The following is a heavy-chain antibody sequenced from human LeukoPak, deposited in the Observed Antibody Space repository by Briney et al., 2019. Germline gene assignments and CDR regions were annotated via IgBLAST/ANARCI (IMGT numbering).Heavy chain of an antibody. CDR1: GDSISSYY. J-gene: IGHJ6*03. CDR3: AREGRYRYGYNEYHSYMDI. V-gene: IGHV4-59*01. D-gene: IGHD5-24*01. Sequence: SETLSLTCTVSGDSISSYYWSWIRQPPGKGLEWIGHIYYIGSTNYNPSLKSRVTISVDTSKNQFSLKLSSVTAAETAVYYCAREGRYRYGYNEYHSYMDIWGKGTTVTVSS. CDR2: IYYIGST.